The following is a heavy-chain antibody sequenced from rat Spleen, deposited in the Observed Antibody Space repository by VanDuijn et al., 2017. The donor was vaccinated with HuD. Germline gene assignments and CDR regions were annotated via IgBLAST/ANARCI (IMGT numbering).Heavy chain of an antibody. CDR3: VREEFGVRD. J-gene: IGHJ2*01. Sequence: EVQLVESGGGLVQPGRSLKLSCVASGFTFNNYWMTWIRQAPGKGLEWVSSITPDGSIPHYPDSVTGRFTISRDNAENTVYLQMNSLRSEDTAIYYCVREEFGVRDWGQGIMVTVSS. D-gene: IGHD4-3*01. CDR2: ITPDGSIP. CDR1: GFTFNNYW. V-gene: IGHV5-58*01.